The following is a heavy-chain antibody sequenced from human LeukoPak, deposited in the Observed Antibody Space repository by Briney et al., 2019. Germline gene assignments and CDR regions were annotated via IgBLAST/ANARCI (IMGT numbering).Heavy chain of an antibody. V-gene: IGHV4-30-4*01. CDR2: IYYSGST. J-gene: IGHJ5*02. CDR3: ARDSDYYDSSGLSGNWFDP. Sequence: PSETLSLTCTVSGGSISSGDYYWSWIRQPPGKGLEWIGYIYYSGSTYYNPSLKSRVTISVDTSKNQFSLKLSSVTAADTAVCYCARDSDYYDSSGLSGNWFDPWGQGTLVTVSS. D-gene: IGHD3-22*01. CDR1: GGSISSGDYY.